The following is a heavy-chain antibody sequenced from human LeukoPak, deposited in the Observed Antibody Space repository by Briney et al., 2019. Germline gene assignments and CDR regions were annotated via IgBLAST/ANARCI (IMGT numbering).Heavy chain of an antibody. Sequence: SVKVSCKASGGTFSSYTISWVRQAPGQGLEWMGRITPILGIANYAQKFQGRVTITADKSTSKAYMELSSLRSEDTAVYYCAREDYYDRDRPLDYWGQGTLVTVSS. D-gene: IGHD3-22*01. V-gene: IGHV1-69*04. CDR3: AREDYYDRDRPLDY. CDR2: ITPILGIA. CDR1: GGTFSSYT. J-gene: IGHJ4*02.